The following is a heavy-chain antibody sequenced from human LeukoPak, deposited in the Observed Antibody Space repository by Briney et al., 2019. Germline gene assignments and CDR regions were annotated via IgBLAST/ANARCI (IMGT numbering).Heavy chain of an antibody. CDR1: GGSISSGGYY. J-gene: IGHJ6*03. CDR2: IYHSGST. D-gene: IGHD1-7*01. Sequence: SETLSLTCTVSGGSISSGGYYWSWIRQPPGKGLEWIGYIYHSGSTYYNPSLKSRVTISVDRSKNQFSLKLSSVTAADTAVYYCARGEGANNWNYDRVGDYYYYMDVWGKGTTVTVSS. CDR3: ARGEGANNWNYDRVGDYYYYMDV. V-gene: IGHV4-30-2*01.